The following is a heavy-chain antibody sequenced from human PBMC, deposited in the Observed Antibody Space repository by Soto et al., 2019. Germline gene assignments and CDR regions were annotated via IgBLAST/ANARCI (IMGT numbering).Heavy chain of an antibody. V-gene: IGHV4-39*01. CDR1: GGSISSSSYY. CDR2: IYYSGST. J-gene: IGHJ4*02. CDR3: ARLSREAGTLIDY. Sequence: QLQLQESGPGLVKPSETLSLTCTVSGGSISSSSYYWGWLRQPPGKGLEWIGGIYYSGSTYYNPSVKSRVTISVDTSKNQFSLKLCSVTAADTAVYYCARLSREAGTLIDYWGQGTLVTVSS. D-gene: IGHD6-13*01.